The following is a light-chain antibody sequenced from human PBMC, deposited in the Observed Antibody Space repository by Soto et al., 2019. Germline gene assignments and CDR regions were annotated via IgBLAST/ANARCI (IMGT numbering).Light chain of an antibody. CDR2: DAS. J-gene: IGKJ5*01. CDR1: QGISSA. CDR3: QQFNSYFT. Sequence: AIQLTQSPSSLSASVGERVTITCRASQGISSALAWYQQKPGKAPKLLIYDASSLESGVPSRFSGSGSGTDFTLTISSLQPEDFATYYCQQFNSYFTFGQGTRLEIK. V-gene: IGKV1-13*02.